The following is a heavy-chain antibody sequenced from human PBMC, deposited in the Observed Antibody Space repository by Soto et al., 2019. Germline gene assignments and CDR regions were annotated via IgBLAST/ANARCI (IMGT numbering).Heavy chain of an antibody. Sequence: QVQLQESGPGLVKPSETLSLTCTVSGGSVSSGIYYWSWIRQPPGKGLEWIGYIYYSGSTNYNPSLKSRVTISVDTSKNQFSLKLSSVTAADTAVYYCARFGTDSDYDDYWGQGTLVTVSS. V-gene: IGHV4-61*01. CDR3: ARFGTDSDYDDY. D-gene: IGHD3-16*01. CDR1: GGSVSSGIYY. CDR2: IYYSGST. J-gene: IGHJ4*02.